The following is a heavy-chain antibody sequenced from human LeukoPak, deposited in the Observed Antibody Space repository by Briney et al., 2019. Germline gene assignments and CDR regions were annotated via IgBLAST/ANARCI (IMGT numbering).Heavy chain of an antibody. CDR2: INHSESA. V-gene: IGHV4-34*01. J-gene: IGHJ5*02. D-gene: IGHD1-1*01. CDR3: ARGYNWNDGNWFDP. Sequence: PSETLSLTCVVYGGSFSGYYWSWIRQPPGKGLEWIGEINHSESANYSPSLKSRVTISLDTSKNQFSLKLSSVTAADTAVYYCARGYNWNDGNWFDPGGQGTLVTVSS. CDR1: GGSFSGYY.